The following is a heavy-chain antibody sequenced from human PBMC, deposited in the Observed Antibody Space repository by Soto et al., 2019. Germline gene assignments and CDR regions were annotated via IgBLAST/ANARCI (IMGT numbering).Heavy chain of an antibody. J-gene: IGHJ5*02. V-gene: IGHV4-31*03. D-gene: IGHD2-2*01. CDR1: GDSISGGASF. Sequence: QVQLQESGPGLVKPSETLSLTCTVSGDSISGGASFWSWIRQPPGKGLEWIANVYYSGSSYYNPSLKSRLTISVDTTKNQFSLQLKSMTAADTAVYYCAKLSRTSSTCYFPGWFDPWGQGTLVTVSS. CDR2: VYYSGSS. CDR3: AKLSRTSSTCYFPGWFDP.